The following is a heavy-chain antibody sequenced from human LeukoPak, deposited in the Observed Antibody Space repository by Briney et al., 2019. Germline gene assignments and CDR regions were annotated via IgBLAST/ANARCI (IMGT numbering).Heavy chain of an antibody. J-gene: IGHJ4*02. CDR2: ISESDGST. CDR3: AKSGGFGGSPYYDY. Sequence: PGGSLRLSCAASGFSFSSYDMCWVRQAPGKGLEWVSGISESDGSTYYPGSVKGRSTISRDNSRNTLYLQMNSLRADDTAVYFCAKSGGFGGSPYYDYWGQGALVTVSS. D-gene: IGHD2-15*01. V-gene: IGHV3-23*01. CDR1: GFSFSSYD.